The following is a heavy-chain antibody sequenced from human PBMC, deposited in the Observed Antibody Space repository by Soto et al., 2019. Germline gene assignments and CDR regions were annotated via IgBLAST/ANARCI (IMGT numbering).Heavy chain of an antibody. D-gene: IGHD1-26*01. CDR1: GGTFSSYT. Sequence: QVQLVQSGAEVKKPGSSVKVSCKASGGTFSSYTISWVRQAPGQGLEWMGRIIPILGIANYPQKFQGRVKITADKSTSTAYMELNSLRSEDTAVYYCERGPLSGSYYPYWGQGTLVTVSS. CDR2: IIPILGIA. J-gene: IGHJ4*02. V-gene: IGHV1-69*02. CDR3: ERGPLSGSYYPY.